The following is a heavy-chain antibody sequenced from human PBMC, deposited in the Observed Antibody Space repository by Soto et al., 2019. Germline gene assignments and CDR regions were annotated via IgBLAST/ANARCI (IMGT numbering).Heavy chain of an antibody. CDR2: ITGSGGTT. D-gene: IGHD4-17*01. V-gene: IGHV3-23*01. CDR3: AKDPNGDYIGAFDM. CDR1: GRNFRKYA. J-gene: IGHJ3*02. Sequence: GGSLRLSCAASGRNFRKYAVTWVRQAPGKGLEWVSSITGSGGTTYYTDSVKGRFTIFRDNSENTVSLQMNSLRAEDTAVYYCAKDPNGDYIGAFDMWGRGTMVTVSS.